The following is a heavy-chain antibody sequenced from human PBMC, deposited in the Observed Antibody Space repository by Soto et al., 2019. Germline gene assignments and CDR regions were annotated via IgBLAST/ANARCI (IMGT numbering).Heavy chain of an antibody. CDR2: IDGSDGAT. CDR1: GFTFDTFA. V-gene: IGHV3-23*01. D-gene: IGHD3-9*01. Sequence: GGSLRLSCAASGFTFDTFAMSWVRQAPGKGLEWVAAIDGSDGATYYADSVHGRFTISRDSSKGTLFLQMNGLSAEDTAVYFCAKGAETLTGYYGKDFFDSWGQGTLVTVSS. CDR3: AKGAETLTGYYGKDFFDS. J-gene: IGHJ4*02.